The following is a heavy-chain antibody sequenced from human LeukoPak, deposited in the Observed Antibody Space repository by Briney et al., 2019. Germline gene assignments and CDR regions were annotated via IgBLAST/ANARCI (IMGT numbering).Heavy chain of an antibody. CDR1: GFTFDDYG. CDR2: INWNGGST. J-gene: IGHJ5*02. D-gene: IGHD5-12*01. Sequence: GGSLRLSCAASGFTFDDYGMSWVRQAPGKGLEWVSGINWNGGSTGYADSVKGRFIISRDNAKNSLYLQMNSLRAEDTALYHCARGSGYDPNWFDPWGQGTLVTVSS. V-gene: IGHV3-20*01. CDR3: ARGSGYDPNWFDP.